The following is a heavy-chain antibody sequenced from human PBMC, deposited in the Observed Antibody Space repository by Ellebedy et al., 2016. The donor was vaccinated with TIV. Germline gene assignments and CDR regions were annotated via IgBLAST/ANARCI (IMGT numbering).Heavy chain of an antibody. Sequence: AASVKVSCKVSGYTLTELSIHWVRQAPGKGLEWMGVFDPKEGDTIYAQKFQGGVTMTEDTTTDTAYLELNSLRSEDTAVYFCATATDHDSDYWGQGTLVTVSS. J-gene: IGHJ4*02. CDR1: GYTLTELS. V-gene: IGHV1-24*01. CDR2: FDPKEGDT. D-gene: IGHD1-14*01. CDR3: ATATDHDSDY.